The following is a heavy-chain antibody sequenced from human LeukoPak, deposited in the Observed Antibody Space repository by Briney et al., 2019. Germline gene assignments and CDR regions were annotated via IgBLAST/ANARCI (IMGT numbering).Heavy chain of an antibody. V-gene: IGHV4-39*01. D-gene: IGHD2-2*01. Sequence: SETLSLTCTVSGGSISSYYWGWIRQPPGKGLEWIGSIYYSGSTYYNPSLKSRVTISVDTSKNQFSLKLSSVTAADTAVYYCARHLNCSSTSCYRSHFDYWGQGTLVTVSS. CDR2: IYYSGST. CDR3: ARHLNCSSTSCYRSHFDY. CDR1: GGSISSYY. J-gene: IGHJ4*02.